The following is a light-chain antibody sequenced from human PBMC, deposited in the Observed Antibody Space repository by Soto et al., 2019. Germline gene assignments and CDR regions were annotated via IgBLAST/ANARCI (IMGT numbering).Light chain of an antibody. CDR2: GVT. CDR3: ASYPSSSTLI. CDR1: SGDIGTYNY. J-gene: IGLJ1*01. Sequence: QSVLTQPASVSGSRGQSITISCTGTSGDIGTYNYVSWYQQHPGKAPKLMIYGVTSRPSGISDRFSGSKSGNTAALIISAVQAEDEADYFCASYPSSSTLIFGPGTKVTVL. V-gene: IGLV2-14*01.